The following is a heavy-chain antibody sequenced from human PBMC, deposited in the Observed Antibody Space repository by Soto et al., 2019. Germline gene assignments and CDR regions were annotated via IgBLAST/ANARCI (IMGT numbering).Heavy chain of an antibody. CDR1: GFTFSSYA. Sequence: GGSLRLSCAASGFTFSSYAMSWVRQAPGKGLEWVSAISGSGGSTYYADSVKGRFTISRDNSKNTLYLQMNSLRAEDTAVYYCAKDQTLRYFDWLQASYNWFDPWGQGTLVTVSS. CDR3: AKDQTLRYFDWLQASYNWFDP. V-gene: IGHV3-23*01. D-gene: IGHD3-9*01. J-gene: IGHJ5*02. CDR2: ISGSGGST.